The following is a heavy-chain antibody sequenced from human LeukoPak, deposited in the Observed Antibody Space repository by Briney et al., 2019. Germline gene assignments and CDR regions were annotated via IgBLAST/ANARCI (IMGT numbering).Heavy chain of an antibody. Sequence: ASVKVSCKASGYTFTSYDINWVRQATGQGLEWMGWMNPNSGNTGYAQKFQGRVTMTRNTSISTAYMELSSLRSEDTAVYYCARSFSGWYYYYYYMDVWGKGTTVTISS. CDR1: GYTFTSYD. J-gene: IGHJ6*03. CDR3: ARSFSGWYYYYYYMDV. D-gene: IGHD6-19*01. V-gene: IGHV1-8*01. CDR2: MNPNSGNT.